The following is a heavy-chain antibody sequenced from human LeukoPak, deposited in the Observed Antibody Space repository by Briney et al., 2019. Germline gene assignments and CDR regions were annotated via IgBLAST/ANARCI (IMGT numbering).Heavy chain of an antibody. J-gene: IGHJ6*03. CDR2: ISSSSSSYK. Sequence: PGGSLRLSCAASGFTFISYNMNWVRQAPGKGLEWVSSISSSSSSYKYYADSVKGRFTVSRDNAKNSLYLQMNSLRAEDTAVYYCARAKSFLEWLSTGRRDGYYMDVWGKGTTVTVSS. CDR3: ARAKSFLEWLSTGRRDGYYMDV. V-gene: IGHV3-21*01. D-gene: IGHD3-3*02. CDR1: GFTFISYN.